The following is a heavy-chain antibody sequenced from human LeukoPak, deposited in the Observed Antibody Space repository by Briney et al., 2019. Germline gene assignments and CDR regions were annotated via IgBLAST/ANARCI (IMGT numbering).Heavy chain of an antibody. Sequence: GGSLRLSCKGSGYRFTSYWIGWVRPMPGKGLEWMGIIYPGDSDTRYSPSFQGQVTISADKSISTAYLQWSSLKASDTAMYYCARRPAAGYYDSSGYDYWGQGTLVTVSS. V-gene: IGHV5-51*01. D-gene: IGHD3-22*01. CDR2: IYPGDSDT. CDR1: GYRFTSYW. J-gene: IGHJ4*02. CDR3: ARRPAAGYYDSSGYDY.